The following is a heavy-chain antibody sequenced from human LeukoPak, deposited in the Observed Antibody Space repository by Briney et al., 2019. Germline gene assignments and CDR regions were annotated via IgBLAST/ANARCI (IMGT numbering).Heavy chain of an antibody. V-gene: IGHV1-69*13. CDR1: GYTFTSYA. Sequence: SVKVSCKASGYTFTSYAISWVRQAPGQGLEWMGGIIPIFGTANYAQKFQGRVTITADESTSTAYMELSSLRSEDTAVYYCARVTQRITIFGVVNYYYGMDVWGQGTTVTVSS. D-gene: IGHD3-3*01. CDR3: ARVTQRITIFGVVNYYYGMDV. J-gene: IGHJ6*02. CDR2: IIPIFGTA.